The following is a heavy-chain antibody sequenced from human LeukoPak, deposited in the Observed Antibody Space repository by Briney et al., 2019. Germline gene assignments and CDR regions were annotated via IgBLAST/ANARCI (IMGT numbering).Heavy chain of an antibody. CDR2: ISGGGGST. D-gene: IGHD1-1*01. V-gene: IGHV3-23*01. Sequence: GRSLRLSCAASGFTFTSYSMHWVRQAPGKGLEWVSTISGGGGSTYYADSVKGRFTISRDNSKNTLYLQMNSLRAEDTAVYYCAKVGTTLGDYWGQGTLVTVSS. J-gene: IGHJ4*02. CDR3: AKVGTTLGDY. CDR1: GFTFTSYS.